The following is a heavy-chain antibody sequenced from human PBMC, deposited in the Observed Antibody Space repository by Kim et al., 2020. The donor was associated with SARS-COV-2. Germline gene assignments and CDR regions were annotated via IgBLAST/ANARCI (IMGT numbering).Heavy chain of an antibody. J-gene: IGHJ4*02. Sequence: ASVKVSCKASGYTFTSYGISWVRQAPGQGLEWMGWISAYNGNTNYAQKLQGRVTMTTDTSTSTAYMELRSLRSDDTAVYYCARDLWGSPNSGYAPSDYWGQGTLVTVSS. CDR1: GYTFTSYG. V-gene: IGHV1-18*01. CDR2: ISAYNGNT. CDR3: ARDLWGSPNSGYAPSDY. D-gene: IGHD5-12*01.